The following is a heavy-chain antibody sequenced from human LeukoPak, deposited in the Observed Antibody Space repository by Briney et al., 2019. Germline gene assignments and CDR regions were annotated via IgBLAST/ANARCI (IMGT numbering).Heavy chain of an antibody. CDR3: AKDQGGAMVITPYFDY. V-gene: IGHV3-30*02. CDR2: IRYDGSNK. CDR1: GFTFSSYG. Sequence: PGGSLRLSCAASGFTFSSYGMHRVRQAPGKGLEWVAFIRYDGSNKYYADSVKGRFTISRDNSKNTLYLQMNSLRAEDTAVYYCAKDQGGAMVITPYFDYWGQGTLVTVSS. D-gene: IGHD3-22*01. J-gene: IGHJ4*02.